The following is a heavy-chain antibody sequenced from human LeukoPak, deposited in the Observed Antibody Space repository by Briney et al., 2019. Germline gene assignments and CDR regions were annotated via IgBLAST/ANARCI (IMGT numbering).Heavy chain of an antibody. Sequence: ASVKVSCKASGYTFTSYYMHWVRQAPGQGLEWMGIINPSGGSTSYAQKFQGRVTMTRDTSISTAYMELSRLRSDDTAVYYCARDEVATTIDYWGQGTLVTVSS. V-gene: IGHV1-46*01. D-gene: IGHD5-12*01. CDR1: GYTFTSYY. J-gene: IGHJ4*02. CDR3: ARDEVATTIDY. CDR2: INPSGGST.